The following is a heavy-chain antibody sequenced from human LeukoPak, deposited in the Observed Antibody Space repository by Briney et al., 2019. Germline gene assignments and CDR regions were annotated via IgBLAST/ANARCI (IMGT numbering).Heavy chain of an antibody. J-gene: IGHJ4*02. D-gene: IGHD2/OR15-2a*01. Sequence: RASQTLSFTCTVSGGSISSGSYYWSWIRQPAGKGLEWIGRIYTSGSTNYNPSLKSRVTISVDTSKNQFSLKLSSVTAADTAVYYCARGVRPLLSEDYWGQGTLVTVSS. CDR2: IYTSGST. CDR3: ARGVRPLLSEDY. V-gene: IGHV4-61*02. CDR1: GGSISSGSYY.